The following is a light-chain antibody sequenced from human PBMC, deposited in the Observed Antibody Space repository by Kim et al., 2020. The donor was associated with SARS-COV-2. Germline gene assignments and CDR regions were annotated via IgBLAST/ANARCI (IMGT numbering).Light chain of an antibody. J-gene: IGKJ1*01. CDR2: WAS. CDR1: QSILYSSDNKNY. Sequence: DIVMTQSPDSLAVSLGERATINCRSSQSILYSSDNKNYLAWYQQKPGQPPKLLIYWASTRNSGVPDRFTGSGSGTHFTLTINSLQAEDVAVYYCQQYYSLGQGTKVDIK. CDR3: QQYYS. V-gene: IGKV4-1*01.